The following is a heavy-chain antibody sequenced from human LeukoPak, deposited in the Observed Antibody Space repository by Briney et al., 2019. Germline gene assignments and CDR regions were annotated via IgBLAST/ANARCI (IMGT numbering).Heavy chain of an antibody. V-gene: IGHV4-34*01. Sequence: SETLSLTCAVYGGSFSGYYWSWIRQPPGEGLEWIGEINHSGSTNYNPFLKSRVTISVDTSKNQFSLKLSSVTAADTAVYYCARRHYDFWSGYQRNAFDIWGQGTMVTVSS. CDR1: GGSFSGYY. CDR2: INHSGST. D-gene: IGHD3-3*01. CDR3: ARRHYDFWSGYQRNAFDI. J-gene: IGHJ3*02.